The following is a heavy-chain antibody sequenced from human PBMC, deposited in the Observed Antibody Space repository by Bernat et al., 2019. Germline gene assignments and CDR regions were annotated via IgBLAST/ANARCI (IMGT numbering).Heavy chain of an antibody. J-gene: IGHJ6*02. CDR3: ARGNYYDSTPLYYYGMDV. Sequence: GSSVKVSCKASGGTFSSYAISWVRQAPGQGLEWMGGIIPIFGTANYAQKFQGRVTITADESTSTAYMELSSLRSDDTAVYYCARGNYYDSTPLYYYGMDVWGQGTTVTVSS. CDR2: IIPIFGTA. V-gene: IGHV1-69*01. CDR1: GGTFSSYA. D-gene: IGHD3-22*01.